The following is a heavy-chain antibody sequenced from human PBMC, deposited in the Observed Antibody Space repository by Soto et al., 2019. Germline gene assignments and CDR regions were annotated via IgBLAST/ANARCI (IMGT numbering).Heavy chain of an antibody. CDR1: GDTFTSYY. V-gene: IGHV1-46*01. D-gene: IGHD3-10*01. CDR2: INPSGGST. Sequence: GASVKVSCKASGDTFTSYYMHWVRQAPGQGLEWMGIINPSGGSTSYAQKFQGRVTMTRDTSTSTVYMELSSLRSEDTAVYYCASESGEPERRFGELFVLYYAYGMDVWAQGTTVTVSS. CDR3: ASESGEPERRFGELFVLYYAYGMDV. J-gene: IGHJ6*02.